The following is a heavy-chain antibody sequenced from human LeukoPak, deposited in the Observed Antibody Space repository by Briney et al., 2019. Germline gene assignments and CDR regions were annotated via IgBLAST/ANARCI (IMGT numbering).Heavy chain of an antibody. V-gene: IGHV4-34*01. CDR3: ARGYYGSGSHCCHMDV. D-gene: IGHD3-10*01. CDR2: INHSGST. Sequence: SETLSLTCAVYVGSFSGYYWSWIRQPPGQGLEWIGEINHSGSTNYNSSLKSRVTISVDTSKNQFSLKLSSVTAADTAVYYCARGYYGSGSHCCHMDVWGKGTTITVS. CDR1: VGSFSGYY. J-gene: IGHJ6*03.